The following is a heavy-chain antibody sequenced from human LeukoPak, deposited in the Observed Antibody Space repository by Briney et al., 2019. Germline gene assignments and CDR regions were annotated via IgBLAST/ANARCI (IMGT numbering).Heavy chain of an antibody. D-gene: IGHD3-22*01. Sequence: GGSLRLSCAASGFTFSSYWMHWVRQAPGKGLVWVSRINSDGSSTSYADSVKGRFTISRDNAKNTLYLQMNSLRAEDTAVYYCARGTYYYDSSGHPNLDYWGQGTLVTVSS. V-gene: IGHV3-74*01. CDR2: INSDGSST. J-gene: IGHJ4*02. CDR3: ARGTYYYDSSGHPNLDY. CDR1: GFTFSSYW.